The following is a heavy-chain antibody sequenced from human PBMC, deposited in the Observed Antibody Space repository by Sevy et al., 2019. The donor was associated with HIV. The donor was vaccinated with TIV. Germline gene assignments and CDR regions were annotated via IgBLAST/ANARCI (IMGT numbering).Heavy chain of an antibody. D-gene: IGHD2-2*01. CDR1: GYSFTSYG. CDR3: ARDDCSSLSCHGSLLY. J-gene: IGHJ4*02. CDR2: ISTLNVNT. V-gene: IGHV1-18*01. Sequence: ASVKVSCKASGYSFTSYGMSWVRQAPGQGLEWMGWISTLNVNTNNAQKFQGRVTMTTDTSTSTAYMELRSLRSDDTAVYYCARDDCSSLSCHGSLLYWGQGTLVTVSS.